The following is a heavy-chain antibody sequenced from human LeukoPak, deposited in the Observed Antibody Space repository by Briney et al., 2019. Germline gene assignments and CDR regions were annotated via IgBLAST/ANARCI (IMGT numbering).Heavy chain of an antibody. D-gene: IGHD2-2*01. CDR2: IYHSGNT. CDR3: AREYCSSTSCYYGSYLPFDY. J-gene: IGHJ4*02. CDR1: GYSISSGYY. V-gene: IGHV4-38-2*02. Sequence: SETLSLTCTVSGYSISSGYYWGWIRQPPGKGLEWIGSIYHSGNTYYNPSLKSRVTISVDTSKNQFSLKLSSVTAADTAVYYCAREYCSSTSCYYGSYLPFDYWGQGTLVTVSS.